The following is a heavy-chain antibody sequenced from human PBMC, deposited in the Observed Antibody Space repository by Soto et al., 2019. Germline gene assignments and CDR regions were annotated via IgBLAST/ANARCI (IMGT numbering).Heavy chain of an antibody. J-gene: IGHJ3*02. CDR3: ARGYFDRRGYSNTFDI. D-gene: IGHD3-22*01. V-gene: IGHV4-4*02. CDR2: IYRSGGT. Sequence: TCTVSGGSISRSNWWSSVRQSPGKGLGWMGEIYRSGGTNYNPSLKSRVTISVDKSKNQFSLRLSSVTTADTAMYYCARGYFDRRGYSNTFDIGGQGTMVTVSS. CDR1: GGSISRSNW.